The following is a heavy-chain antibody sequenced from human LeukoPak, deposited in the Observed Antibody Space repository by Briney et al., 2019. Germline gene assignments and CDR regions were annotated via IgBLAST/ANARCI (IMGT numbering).Heavy chain of an antibody. Sequence: GGSLRLSCAASGFTFSDYYMTWIRQAPGKGLEWVSYISSSGSSIYYADSLKGRFTISRDNAKKSLYLLMNSLRAEDTAVYYCAKGAQQWLPQTYFDSWGQGTLVTVSS. V-gene: IGHV3-11*01. D-gene: IGHD6-19*01. J-gene: IGHJ4*02. CDR1: GFTFSDYY. CDR2: ISSSGSSI. CDR3: AKGAQQWLPQTYFDS.